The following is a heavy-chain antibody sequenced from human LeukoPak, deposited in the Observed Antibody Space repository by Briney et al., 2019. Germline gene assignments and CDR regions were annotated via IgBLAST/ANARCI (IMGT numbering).Heavy chain of an antibody. CDR3: ATLSYSDGSFLY. CDR1: GASLNVNSYY. Sequence: PSETLSLTCSVSGASLNVNSYYWHWIRQPPGKGLEWIGSITYGGTTYYNPSLKRRSTISVDTSKKQFSLKVTSVTAADTAVYYCATLSYSDGSFLYWGQGVLVTVSS. D-gene: IGHD3-10*01. J-gene: IGHJ4*02. CDR2: ITYGGTT. V-gene: IGHV4-39*01.